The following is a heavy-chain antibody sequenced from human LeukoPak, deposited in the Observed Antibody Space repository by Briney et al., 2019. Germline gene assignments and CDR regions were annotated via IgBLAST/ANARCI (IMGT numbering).Heavy chain of an antibody. V-gene: IGHV3-48*02. CDR3: ASFDSSGYYAGY. D-gene: IGHD3-22*01. Sequence: GGSLRLSCAASGFTFSSYSMNWVRQAPGKGLEWVSYISSRSSTIYYADSVKGRFTISRDNAKNSLYLQMNSLRDEDTAVYYCASFDSSGYYAGYWGQGTLVTVSS. J-gene: IGHJ4*02. CDR2: ISSRSSTI. CDR1: GFTFSSYS.